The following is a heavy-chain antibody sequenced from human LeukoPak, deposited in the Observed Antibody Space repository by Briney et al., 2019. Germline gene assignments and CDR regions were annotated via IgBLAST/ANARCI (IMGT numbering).Heavy chain of an antibody. CDR2: IDPSDSYT. J-gene: IGHJ4*02. CDR3: ARLEYSSGWYPDY. CDR1: GYSFTSYR. D-gene: IGHD6-19*01. Sequence: GESLKISCKGCGYSFTSYRIGWVRQMPGKGLEWMGRIDPSDSYTNYSPSFQGHVSVSADKSISTAYLHWSSLKASDTAMYYCARLEYSSGWYPDYWGQGTLVTVSS. V-gene: IGHV5-10-1*01.